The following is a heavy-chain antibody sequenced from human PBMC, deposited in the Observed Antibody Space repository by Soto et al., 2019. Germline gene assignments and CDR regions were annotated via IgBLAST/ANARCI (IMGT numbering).Heavy chain of an antibody. CDR3: ARDSRDGSYGDY. J-gene: IGHJ4*02. CDR2: ISSSSSYT. CDR1: GFAFSTYE. Sequence: KTGGSLRLSCAASGFAFSTYEVNWVRQPPGKGLEWVSYISSSSSYTNYADSVKGRFTISRDNAKNSLYLQMNSLRAEDTAVYYCARDSRDGSYGDYWGQGTLVTVSS. D-gene: IGHD1-26*01. V-gene: IGHV3-21*05.